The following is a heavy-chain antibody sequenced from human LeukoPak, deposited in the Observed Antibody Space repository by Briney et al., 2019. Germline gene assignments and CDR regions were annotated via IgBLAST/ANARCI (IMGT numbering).Heavy chain of an antibody. V-gene: IGHV4-38-2*02. CDR2: IYHSGST. CDR3: ATYGSGSPNYYMDV. Sequence: PSETLSLTCTVSGGSISGSYWGWIRQPPGKGLEWIGSIYHSGSTYYNPSLKSRVTISVDTSKNQFSLKLSSVTAADTAVYYCATYGSGSPNYYMDVWGKGTTVTVSS. J-gene: IGHJ6*03. CDR1: GGSISGSY. D-gene: IGHD3-10*01.